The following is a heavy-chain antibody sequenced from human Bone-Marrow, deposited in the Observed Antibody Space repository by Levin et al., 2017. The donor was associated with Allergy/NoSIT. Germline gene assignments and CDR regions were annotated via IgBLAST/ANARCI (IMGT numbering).Heavy chain of an antibody. CDR1: GFDFTVYA. V-gene: IGHV3-30*18. Sequence: GGSLRLSCAASGFDFTVYAMHWVRQAPGKGLEWVAVISFDGSQKYYADSVKGRFTISRDNSRNTLHLQMNSLRAGDTAVYYCVKDVDDYNGRSPYRWLDYWGQGTLVIASP. D-gene: IGHD2-8*02. CDR3: VKDVDDYNGRSPYRWLDY. J-gene: IGHJ4*02. CDR2: ISFDGSQK.